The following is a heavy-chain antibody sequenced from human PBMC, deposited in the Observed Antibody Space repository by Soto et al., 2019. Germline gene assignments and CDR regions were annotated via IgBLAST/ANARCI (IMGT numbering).Heavy chain of an antibody. V-gene: IGHV4-30-4*02. CDR2: IYNTVST. D-gene: IGHD4-4*01. Sequence: SDTLSVTCTVSRGSITSGDYYWTWIRQPPGKGLEWIGYIYNTVSTFYNPSLRSRVTISLDTSRNHFSLNLSSVAAGDTAIYYCAREDSNCYFGDWGQGTLVTVSS. J-gene: IGHJ4*02. CDR3: AREDSNCYFGD. CDR1: RGSITSGDYY.